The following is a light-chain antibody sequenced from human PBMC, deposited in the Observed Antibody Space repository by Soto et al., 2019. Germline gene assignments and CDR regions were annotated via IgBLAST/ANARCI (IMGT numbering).Light chain of an antibody. CDR3: CSYAGSYTWV. J-gene: IGLJ3*02. V-gene: IGLV2-11*01. CDR1: SSDVGGYNY. CDR2: DVT. Sequence: QSALTQPRSVSGSPGQSVTISCTGTSSDVGGYNYVSWYQHNPGKAPKLMIFDVTERPSGVPDRFSGSKSGNTASLTISGLQSEDEADYYCCSYAGSYTWVFGGGTKVTVL.